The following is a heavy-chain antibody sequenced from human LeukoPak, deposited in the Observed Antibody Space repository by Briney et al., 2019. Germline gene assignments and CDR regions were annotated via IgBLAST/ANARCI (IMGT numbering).Heavy chain of an antibody. J-gene: IGHJ4*02. CDR1: GFTVSSNY. Sequence: GGSLRLSCAASGFTVSSNYMSWVRQAPGKGLEWVSVIYSGGSTYYADSVKGRFTISRDNSKNTLYLQMNSLRAEDTAVYYCAKEDYDFWSGYLGGSSYYFDYWGQGTLVTVSS. CDR3: AKEDYDFWSGYLGGSSYYFDY. V-gene: IGHV3-66*01. CDR2: IYSGGST. D-gene: IGHD3-3*01.